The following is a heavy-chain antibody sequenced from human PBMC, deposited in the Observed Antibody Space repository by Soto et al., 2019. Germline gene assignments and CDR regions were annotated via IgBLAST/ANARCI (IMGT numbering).Heavy chain of an antibody. V-gene: IGHV1-18*01. Sequence: QVQLVQSGAEVKKPGASVKVSCKASGYTFTSYGISWVRQAPGQGHEWMGWLSAYNGNTNNAQKLKGRVTMTTETSTRQAYMELRSLRSDDTAVHYYARDLAVGLLDYWGQGTLVTVCS. D-gene: IGHD2-15*01. CDR3: ARDLAVGLLDY. J-gene: IGHJ4*02. CDR2: LSAYNGNT. CDR1: GYTFTSYG.